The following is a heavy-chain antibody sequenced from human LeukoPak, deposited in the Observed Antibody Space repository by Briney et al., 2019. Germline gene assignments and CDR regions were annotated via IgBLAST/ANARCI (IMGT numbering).Heavy chain of an antibody. J-gene: IGHJ3*02. Sequence: GASVKVSFKASGYTFTIYGISWVRQAPGQGLEWMGWISAYNGNTNYAQKLQGRVTMTTDTSTSTAYMELRSLRSDDTAVYYWTVVVPAAMVAFDIWGQGTMVTVSS. CDR2: ISAYNGNT. V-gene: IGHV1-18*01. CDR1: GYTFTIYG. D-gene: IGHD2-2*01. CDR3: TVVVPAAMVAFDI.